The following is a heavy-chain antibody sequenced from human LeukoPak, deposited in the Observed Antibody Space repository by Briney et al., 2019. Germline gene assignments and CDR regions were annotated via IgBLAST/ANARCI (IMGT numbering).Heavy chain of an antibody. D-gene: IGHD5-12*01. CDR3: ARVRVATIIFDY. V-gene: IGHV4-59*01. CDR1: GGSISSYY. CDR2: IYYSGST. Sequence: PSETLSLTCTVSGGSISSYYWSWIRQPPGKGLEWIGYIYYSGSTNYNPSLKSRVTMSVDTSKNQFSLKLSSVTAADTAVYYCARVRVATIIFDYWGQGTLVTVSS. J-gene: IGHJ4*02.